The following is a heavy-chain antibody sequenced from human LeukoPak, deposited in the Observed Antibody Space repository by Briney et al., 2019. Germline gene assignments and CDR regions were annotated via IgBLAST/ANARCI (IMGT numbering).Heavy chain of an antibody. CDR3: TRVGSRYGPPNS. CDR1: GFTFSSYS. V-gene: IGHV3-48*01. CDR2: ISSDAKTV. J-gene: IGHJ4*02. D-gene: IGHD5-18*01. Sequence: PGGSLRLSCAASGFTFSSYSVSWVRQAPGKGLEWISYISSDAKTVNYADSVRGRFTISRDNARNSLYLQMNSLSADDTAVYYCTRVGSRYGPPNSWGQGTLVTVSS.